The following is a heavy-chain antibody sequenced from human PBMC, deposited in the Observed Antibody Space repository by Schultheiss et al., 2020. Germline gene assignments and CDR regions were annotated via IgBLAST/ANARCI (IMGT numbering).Heavy chain of an antibody. D-gene: IGHD1-26*01. Sequence: GGSLRLSCAASGFTVSSYYMSWVRQAPGKGLEYVSLLYSGGGAHYADSVRGRFTIFRDNSKKTLYLQMNSLRADDTAVYYCARARYSASYLDWGQGTLVTVSS. J-gene: IGHJ4*02. CDR3: ARARYSASYLD. CDR1: GFTVSSYY. CDR2: LYSGGGA. V-gene: IGHV3-53*01.